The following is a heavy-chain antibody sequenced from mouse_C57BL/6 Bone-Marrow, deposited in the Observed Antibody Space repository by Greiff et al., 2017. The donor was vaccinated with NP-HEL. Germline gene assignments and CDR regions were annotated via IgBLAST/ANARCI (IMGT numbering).Heavy chain of an antibody. Sequence: VHLVESGPGLVQPSQSLSITCTVSGFSLTSYGVHWVRQSPGKGLEWLGVIWRGGSTDYNAAFMSRMSITKDNSKSQVFFKMNSLQADDTAIYYCAKKGLRLRDYYAMDYWGQGTSVTVSS. CDR3: AKKGLRLRDYYAMDY. D-gene: IGHD3-2*02. CDR1: GFSLTSYG. V-gene: IGHV2-5*01. CDR2: IWRGGST. J-gene: IGHJ4*01.